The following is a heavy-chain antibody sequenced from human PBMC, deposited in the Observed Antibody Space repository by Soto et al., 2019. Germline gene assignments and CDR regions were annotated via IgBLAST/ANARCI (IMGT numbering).Heavy chain of an antibody. Sequence: GASVKVSCKASGYTFTSYDINWVRQATGQGLEWMGWMNPNSGNTGYAQKFQGRVTMTRNTSISTAYMELSSLRSEDTAVYYCARRVSGYCSGGSCYPNYYYSYYMDVWGKGTTVTVSS. CDR1: GYTFTSYD. V-gene: IGHV1-8*01. J-gene: IGHJ6*03. CDR2: MNPNSGNT. CDR3: ARRVSGYCSGGSCYPNYYYSYYMDV. D-gene: IGHD2-15*01.